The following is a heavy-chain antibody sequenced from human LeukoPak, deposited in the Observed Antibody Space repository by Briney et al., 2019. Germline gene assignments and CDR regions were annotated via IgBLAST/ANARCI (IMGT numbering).Heavy chain of an antibody. CDR2: ISYDGSNT. Sequence: GGSLRLSCAASGFTFSGYAIHWVRQAPGKGLEWVALISYDGSNTYFADSVKGRFTLSRDNSKSTVYLQMNSLRPEDTAVYYCAKDPSRYDSSGYYFYWGQGTLVTVSS. CDR3: AKDPSRYDSSGYYFY. CDR1: GFTFSGYA. D-gene: IGHD3-22*01. V-gene: IGHV3-30*01. J-gene: IGHJ4*02.